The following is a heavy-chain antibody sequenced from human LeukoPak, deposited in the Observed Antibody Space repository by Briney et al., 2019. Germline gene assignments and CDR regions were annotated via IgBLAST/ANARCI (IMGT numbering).Heavy chain of an antibody. V-gene: IGHV3-30*04. D-gene: IGHD6-13*01. Sequence: QPGRSLRLSCAASGFTFSSYAMHWVRQAPGKGLEWVAVISYDGSNKYYADSVKGRFTISRDNSKNTLYLQMNSLRAEDTAVYYCARHKSRGPIAAAGTGDAFDIWGQGTMVTVSS. CDR1: GFTFSSYA. CDR3: ARHKSRGPIAAAGTGDAFDI. J-gene: IGHJ3*02. CDR2: ISYDGSNK.